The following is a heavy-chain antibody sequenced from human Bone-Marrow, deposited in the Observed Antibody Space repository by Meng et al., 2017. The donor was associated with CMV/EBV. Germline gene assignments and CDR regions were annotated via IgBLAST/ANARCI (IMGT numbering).Heavy chain of an antibody. CDR3: ARTSRGYGGSYLH. CDR1: GFSLSISGLG. D-gene: IGHD1-26*01. CDR2: IYWDDDT. Sequence: FSGFSLSISGLGVCWVRQPPGKALEWLALIYWDDDTRYSPSLKSRLTITKDSFRKQVVLQMTNMDPADTATYYCARTSRGYGGSYLHWGQGTLVTVSS. J-gene: IGHJ4*02. V-gene: IGHV2-5*02.